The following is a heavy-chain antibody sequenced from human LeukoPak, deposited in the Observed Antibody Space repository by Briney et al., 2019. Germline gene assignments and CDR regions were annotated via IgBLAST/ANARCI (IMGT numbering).Heavy chain of an antibody. V-gene: IGHV4-39*07. CDR2: IYYSGST. J-gene: IGHJ4*02. Sequence: SETLSLTCTVSGGSISSSSYYWGWIRQPPGKGLEWIGSIYYSGSTYYNPSLKSRVTISVDTSKNQFSLKLSSVTAADTAVYYCARGRGCSSTSCYGGKKIPFDYWGQGTLVTVSS. CDR3: ARGRGCSSTSCYGGKKIPFDY. CDR1: GGSISSSSYY. D-gene: IGHD2-2*01.